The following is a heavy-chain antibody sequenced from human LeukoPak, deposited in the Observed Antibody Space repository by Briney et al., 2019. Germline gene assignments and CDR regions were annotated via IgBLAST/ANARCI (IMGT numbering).Heavy chain of an antibody. D-gene: IGHD3-3*01. CDR2: IIPIFGTA. Sequence: SVKVSCKASGGTFSSYAISWVRQAPGQGLEWMGVIIPIFGTANYAQKFQGRVTITTDESTSTAYMELRSLRSDDTAVYYCARNRERGITIFGVVTYYYMDVWGKGTTVTVSS. J-gene: IGHJ6*03. V-gene: IGHV1-69*05. CDR1: GGTFSSYA. CDR3: ARNRERGITIFGVVTYYYMDV.